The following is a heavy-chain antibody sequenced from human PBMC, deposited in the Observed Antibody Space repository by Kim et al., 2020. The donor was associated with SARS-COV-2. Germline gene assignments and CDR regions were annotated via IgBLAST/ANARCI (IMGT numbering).Heavy chain of an antibody. CDR2: K. CDR3: ARNSAADL. V-gene: IGHV3-11*01. J-gene: IGHJ4*02. Sequence: KYYADSVKGRFTISKDNAKDTVYLEVNSLRVEDTAVYYCARNSAADLWGQGTLVTVSS. D-gene: IGHD4-4*01.